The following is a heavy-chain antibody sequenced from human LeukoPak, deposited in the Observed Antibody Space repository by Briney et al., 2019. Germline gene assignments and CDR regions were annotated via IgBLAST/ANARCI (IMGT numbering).Heavy chain of an antibody. CDR1: GFTFTSYA. V-gene: IGHV3-23*01. D-gene: IGHD1-26*01. J-gene: IGHJ4*02. CDR3: AKDPEVGATYYFDY. Sequence: GGSLRLSCAASGFTFTSYAMSWVRQAPGKGREWVSAISGSGGSTYYADSVKGRFTISRDNSKNTLYLQMNSLRAEDTAVYYCAKDPEVGATYYFDYWGQGTLVTVSS. CDR2: ISGSGGST.